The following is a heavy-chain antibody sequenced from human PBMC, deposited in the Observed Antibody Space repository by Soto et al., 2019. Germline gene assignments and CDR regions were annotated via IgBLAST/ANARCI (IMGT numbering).Heavy chain of an antibody. CDR1: GFTFSVFG. V-gene: IGHV3-30*18. CDR3: AKFDTSGYYLPFDY. J-gene: IGHJ4*02. CDR2: ISFDGSNA. Sequence: QVQLVESGGDVVQPGRSLSLSCAASGFTFSVFGMHWVRQAPGKGLEWVALISFDGSNAYYADSVKGRFTISRDNSKNTLYLQMNSLRAEDTAVYYCAKFDTSGYYLPFDYWGQGTLVTVSS. D-gene: IGHD3-22*01.